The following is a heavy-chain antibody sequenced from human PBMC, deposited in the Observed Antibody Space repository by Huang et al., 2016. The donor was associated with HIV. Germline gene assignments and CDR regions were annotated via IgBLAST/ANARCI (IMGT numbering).Heavy chain of an antibody. Sequence: QVQLGVSGPALVEPSQTLALTCTVSGASITSGSFYWTWIRQPAGRGLEWIGHLYTDGSTNYNPSLKSRVTISKDTSRNQFSLKVTSVTVADTAVYYCGREGGGYWTAIDYYYMDVWGRGTTVTVSS. CDR2: LYTDGST. J-gene: IGHJ6*03. CDR1: GASITSGSFY. V-gene: IGHV4-61*09. CDR3: GREGGGYWTAIDYYYMDV. D-gene: IGHD2-8*02.